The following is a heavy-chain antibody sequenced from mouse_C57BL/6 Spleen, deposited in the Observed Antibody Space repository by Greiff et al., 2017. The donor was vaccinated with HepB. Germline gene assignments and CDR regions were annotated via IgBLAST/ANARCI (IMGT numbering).Heavy chain of an antibody. CDR3: ARGPYGSSDYYAMDY. Sequence: VKLQESGPGLVAPSQSLSITCTVSGFSLTSYGVHWVRQPPGKGLEWLVVIWSDGSTTYNSALKSRLSISKDNSKSQVFLKMNSLQTDDTAMYYCARGPYGSSDYYAMDYWGQGTSVTVSS. V-gene: IGHV2-6*03. CDR2: IWSDGST. J-gene: IGHJ4*01. D-gene: IGHD1-1*01. CDR1: GFSLTSYG.